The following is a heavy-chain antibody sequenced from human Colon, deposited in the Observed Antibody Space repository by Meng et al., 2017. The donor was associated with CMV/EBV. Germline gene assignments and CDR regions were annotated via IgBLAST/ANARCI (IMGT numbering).Heavy chain of an antibody. CDR1: GFTFSMYA. CDR2: IYSGGST. D-gene: IGHD6-6*01. Sequence: GESLKISCAASGFTFSMYAMGWVRQAPGKGLEWVSVIYSGGSTYYADSVKGRFTISRDNSKNTLYLQMNSLRAEDTAVYYCARKVYSSSIDIWGQGTLVTVSS. V-gene: IGHV3-66*02. J-gene: IGHJ4*02. CDR3: ARKVYSSSIDI.